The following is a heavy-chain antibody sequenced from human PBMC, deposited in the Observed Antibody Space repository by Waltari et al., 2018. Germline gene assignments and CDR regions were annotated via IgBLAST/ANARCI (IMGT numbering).Heavy chain of an antibody. Sequence: EVQLVQSGPEVKKPGESLKISCKGSGYRCTTYWIGWVRQMPGKGLEWMGMIYPGDSDTRYSPSFQGQVTISADKSISTAYLQWSSLKASDTAMYYCARFPAVAPYYFDSWGQGTLVTVSS. CDR1: GYRCTTYW. V-gene: IGHV5-51*01. CDR3: ARFPAVAPYYFDS. D-gene: IGHD2-15*01. J-gene: IGHJ4*02. CDR2: IYPGDSDT.